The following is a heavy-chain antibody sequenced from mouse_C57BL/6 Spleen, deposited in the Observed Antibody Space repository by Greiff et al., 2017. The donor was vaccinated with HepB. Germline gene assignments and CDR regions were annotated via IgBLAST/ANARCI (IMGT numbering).Heavy chain of an antibody. Sequence: QVQLQQSGAELVKPGASVKMSCKASGYTFTSYWITWVKQRPGQGLEWIGDIYPGSGSTNYNEKFKSKATLTVDKSSSTAYMQLSSLTSEDSAVYYCGGLAWFAYWGQGTLVTVSA. CDR3: GGLAWFAY. CDR2: IYPGSGST. J-gene: IGHJ3*01. CDR1: GYTFTSYW. V-gene: IGHV1-55*01.